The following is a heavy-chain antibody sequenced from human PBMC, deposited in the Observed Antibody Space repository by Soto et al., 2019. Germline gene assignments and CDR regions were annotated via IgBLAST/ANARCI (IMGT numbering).Heavy chain of an antibody. CDR1: GDSFNDYY. V-gene: IGHV1-2*02. CDR3: ARESGGAPATLDYYYFYMDV. D-gene: IGHD1-26*01. CDR2: INPNGGAT. Sequence: VQLAQSGAEVKKPGASVKVSCKTSGDSFNDYYIHWVRQAPGQGLEWMGWINPNGGATKYAQKFTGRVTVTRDTSIRTVYMELSSLRSDDTAVYYCARESGGAPATLDYYYFYMDVWGKGTTVTVSS. J-gene: IGHJ6*03.